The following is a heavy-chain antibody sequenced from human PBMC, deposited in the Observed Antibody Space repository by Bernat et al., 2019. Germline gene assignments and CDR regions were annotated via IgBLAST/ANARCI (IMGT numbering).Heavy chain of an antibody. V-gene: IGHV3-23*01. D-gene: IGHD3-10*01. CDR2: ISGSGGST. Sequence: EVQLLESGGGLVQPGGSLRLSCAASGFTFSSYAMSWVRQAPGKGLEWVSAISGSGGSTYYADSVKGRFTISRDNSKNTLYLQMNSLRAEDTAVYYCAKSLGFGVSGGSGSSAFDIWGQGTMVTVSS. J-gene: IGHJ3*02. CDR1: GFTFSSYA. CDR3: AKSLGFGVSGGSGSSAFDI.